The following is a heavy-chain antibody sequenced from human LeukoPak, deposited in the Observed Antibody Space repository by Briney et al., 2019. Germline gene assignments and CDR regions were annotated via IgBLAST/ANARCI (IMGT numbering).Heavy chain of an antibody. CDR2: IWYDGSNK. CDR3: ASDSNSYGSGATIDY. V-gene: IGHV3-33*08. D-gene: IGHD3-10*01. CDR1: GFTFSTYG. Sequence: GGSLRLSCAASGFTFSTYGMHWVRQAPGKGLEWLTDIWYDGSNKYYTDSVKGRFTISRDNSKNTLYLQMSSLRAEDTAVYYCASDSNSYGSGATIDYWGQGTLVTVSS. J-gene: IGHJ4*02.